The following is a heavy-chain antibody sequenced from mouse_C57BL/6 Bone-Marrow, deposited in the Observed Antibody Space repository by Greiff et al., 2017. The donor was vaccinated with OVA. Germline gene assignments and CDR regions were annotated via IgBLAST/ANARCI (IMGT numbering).Heavy chain of an antibody. CDR3: ARGRAYYSNCWYFDV. V-gene: IGHV1-47*01. J-gene: IGHJ1*03. D-gene: IGHD2-5*01. CDR2: FHPYNDDT. Sequence: QVQLQQSGAELVKPGASVKMSCKASGYTFTTYPIEWMKQNHGKSLEWIGNFHPYNDDTKYNEKFKGKATLTVEKSSSTVYLELSRLTSDDSAVYYCARGRAYYSNCWYFDVWGTGTTVTVSS. CDR1: GYTFTTYP.